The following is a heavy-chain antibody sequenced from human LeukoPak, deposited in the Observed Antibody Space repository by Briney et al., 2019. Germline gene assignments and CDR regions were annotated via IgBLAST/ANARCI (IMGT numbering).Heavy chain of an antibody. Sequence: SVTVSCTASGGTFSSHLINWVRQAPGQGLEWMGEIIPIFGTPNYAQRFQGRVTITADESTSTVYMELSSLRSEDTAVYYCARSRIVVVTASNWFDPWGQGTLVTVSS. V-gene: IGHV1-69*13. CDR1: GGTFSSHL. CDR3: ARSRIVVVTASNWFDP. D-gene: IGHD2-21*02. J-gene: IGHJ5*02. CDR2: IIPIFGTP.